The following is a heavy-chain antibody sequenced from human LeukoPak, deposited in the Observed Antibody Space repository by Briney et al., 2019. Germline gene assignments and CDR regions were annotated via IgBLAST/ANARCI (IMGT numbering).Heavy chain of an antibody. Sequence: SVKVSFKASGGSFTFTSHAISWVRQAPGQGLEWMGGLIPIYGSANYAQKFQGRVTITSDESTRTVYMELSSLRPEDSAVHYCAGFFYDNSGDAFDIWGQGTMVTVSS. D-gene: IGHD3-22*01. CDR1: GGSFTFTSHA. CDR3: AGFFYDNSGDAFDI. J-gene: IGHJ3*02. V-gene: IGHV1-69*01. CDR2: LIPIYGSA.